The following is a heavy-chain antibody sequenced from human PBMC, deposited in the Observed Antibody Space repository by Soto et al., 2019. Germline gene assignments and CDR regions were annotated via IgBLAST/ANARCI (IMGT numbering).Heavy chain of an antibody. CDR2: IFHSLGA. CDR1: GGSTTSDY. J-gene: IGHJ4*02. V-gene: IGHV4-59*01. CDR3: VRDLNGSGDY. Sequence: SETLSLSCTVSGGSTTSDYGSWIRQPPGKGLEWLGYIFHSLGAKYNPSLGSRGTISLDTSKNQLSLSLRSVTAADTAIYICVRDLNGSGDYWGQGTLVTVSS. D-gene: IGHD3-10*01.